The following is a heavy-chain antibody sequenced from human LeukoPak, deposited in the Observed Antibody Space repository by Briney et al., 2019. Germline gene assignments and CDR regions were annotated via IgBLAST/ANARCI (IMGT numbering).Heavy chain of an antibody. CDR3: ARSDGGFDP. J-gene: IGHJ5*02. D-gene: IGHD2-21*02. CDR1: GGSIRSYY. Sequence: NPSETLSLTCSVSGGSIRSYYWSWIRQPPGKGLEWIGYIYYSGSTNYNPSLKSRVTISVDTSKNQFSLRLRSVTAADMAVYYCARSDGGFDPWGQGTLVTVSS. V-gene: IGHV4-59*01. CDR2: IYYSGST.